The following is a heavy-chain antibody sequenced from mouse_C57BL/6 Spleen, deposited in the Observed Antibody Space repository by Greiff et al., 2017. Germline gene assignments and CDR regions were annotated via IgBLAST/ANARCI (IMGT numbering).Heavy chain of an antibody. D-gene: IGHD1-1*01. Sequence: VQLKQSGPELVKPGASVKISCKASGYSFTDYNMNWVKQSNGKSLEWIGVINPNYGTTSYNQKFKGKATLTVDQSSSTAYMQLNSLTSEDSAVYYYERHYGSSWYFDVWGTGTTVTVSS. CDR1: GYSFTDYN. V-gene: IGHV1-39*01. CDR3: ERHYGSSWYFDV. CDR2: INPNYGTT. J-gene: IGHJ1*03.